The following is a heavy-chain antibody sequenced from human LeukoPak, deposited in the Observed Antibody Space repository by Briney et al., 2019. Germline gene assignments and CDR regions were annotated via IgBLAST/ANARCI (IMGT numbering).Heavy chain of an antibody. CDR1: GYSFTTHW. CDR3: ARRSTWIQLWRKEYYFDY. V-gene: IGHV5-51*01. J-gene: IGHJ4*02. CDR2: IYPGDSDT. D-gene: IGHD5-18*01. Sequence: GESLKISCKASGYSFTTHWIGWVRQMPGKGLEWMGIIYPGDSDTRYSPSFQGQVTISADKSISTAYLQWSSLKASDTAMYYCARRSTWIQLWRKEYYFDYWGQGTLVTVSS.